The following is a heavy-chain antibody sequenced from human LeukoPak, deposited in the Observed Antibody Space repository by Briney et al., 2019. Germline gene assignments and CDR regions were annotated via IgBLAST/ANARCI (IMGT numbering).Heavy chain of an antibody. CDR1: GFTFSSYW. J-gene: IGHJ4*02. CDR2: INSDGRIT. Sequence: GGSLRLSCVASGFTFSSYWMHWVRQVPGKGPVWVSRINSDGRITSYADSVKGRFTISRDNAKNTLYLQMSSLRVGDTAVYYCVKTGLTYGGNSVDYWGQGTLVTVSS. D-gene: IGHD4-23*01. V-gene: IGHV3-74*01. CDR3: VKTGLTYGGNSVDY.